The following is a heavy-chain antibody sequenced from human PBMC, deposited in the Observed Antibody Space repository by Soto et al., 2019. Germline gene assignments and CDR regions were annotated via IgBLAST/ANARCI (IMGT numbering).Heavy chain of an antibody. CDR1: GFTFTDYA. CDR2: ISYDGGKK. J-gene: IGHJ6*02. Sequence: QVQLVESGGGVVQPGRSLRLSCAASGFTFTDYALHWVRQAPGKGLEWVAVISYDGGKKYYADSVKGRFTISRDNSKKSVYMQMNSLRVEAMAVYYCERDNYIDSSGTTYSYCYGTDVWRQSTAVTVSS. V-gene: IGHV3-30*04. D-gene: IGHD3-22*01. CDR3: ERDNYIDSSGTTYSYCYGTDV.